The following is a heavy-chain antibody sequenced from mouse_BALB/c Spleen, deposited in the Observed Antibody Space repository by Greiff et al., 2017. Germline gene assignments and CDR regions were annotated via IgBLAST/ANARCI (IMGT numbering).Heavy chain of an antibody. CDR3: TGGGISKVSHAMDY. CDR2: IYPSDSYT. CDR1: GYTFTSYW. J-gene: IGHJ4*01. Sequence: QVQLQQPGAELVRPGASVKLSCKASGYTFTSYWINWVKQRPGQGLEWIGNIYPSDSYTNYNQKFKDKATLTGDKSSSTAYMQLSSPTSEDSAVYSSTGGGISKVSHAMDYWGQGPSVTASS. D-gene: IGHD6-2*01. V-gene: IGHV1-69*02.